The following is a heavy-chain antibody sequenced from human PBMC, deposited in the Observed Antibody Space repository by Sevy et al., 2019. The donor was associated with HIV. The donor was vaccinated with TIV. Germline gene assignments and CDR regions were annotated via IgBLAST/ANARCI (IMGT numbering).Heavy chain of an antibody. V-gene: IGHV4-59*08. CDR2: IYYNGHI. D-gene: IGHD6-19*01. CDR1: GGSITSLY. J-gene: IGHJ4*02. Sequence: SETLSLTCTVSGGSITSLYWNWIRQPPGKGLEWIANIYYNGHINYNPSLKSRVTLSLDTSKNQFSLRLSSVTAADTAVYYGAGENAWGSGYSWGQGTLVTVSS. CDR3: AGENAWGSGYS.